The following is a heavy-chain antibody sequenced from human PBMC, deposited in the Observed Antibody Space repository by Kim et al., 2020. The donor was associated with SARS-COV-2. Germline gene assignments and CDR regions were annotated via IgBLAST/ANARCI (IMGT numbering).Heavy chain of an antibody. CDR1: GYTFTSYA. CDR2: INTNTGNP. V-gene: IGHV7-4-1*02. CDR3: ARVEGSGWFEGPKEFDY. D-gene: IGHD6-19*01. Sequence: ASVKVSCKASGYTFTSYAMNWVRQAPGQGLEWMGWINTNTGNPTYAQGFTGRFVFSLDTSVSTAYLQISSLKAEDTAVYYCARVEGSGWFEGPKEFDYWGQGTLVTVSS. J-gene: IGHJ4*02.